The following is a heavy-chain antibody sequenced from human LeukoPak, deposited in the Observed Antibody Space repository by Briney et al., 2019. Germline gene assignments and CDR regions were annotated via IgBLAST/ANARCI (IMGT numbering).Heavy chain of an antibody. CDR3: ARELGRMIVVVITQVGWFEP. D-gene: IGHD3-22*01. CDR1: GGTFSSYA. Sequence: SVKVSCKASGGTFSSYAISWVRQAPGKGLEWIGRIIPIFGTANYAQKFQGRVTITTDESTSTAYMELSSLRSEDTAVYYCARELGRMIVVVITQVGWFEPWGQGTLVTVSS. V-gene: IGHV1-69*05. J-gene: IGHJ5*02. CDR2: IIPIFGTA.